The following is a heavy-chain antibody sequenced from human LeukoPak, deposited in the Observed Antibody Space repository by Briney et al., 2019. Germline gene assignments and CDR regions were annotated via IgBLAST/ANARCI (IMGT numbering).Heavy chain of an antibody. Sequence: SETLSLTCAVYGGSFSGYYWSWIRQPPGKGLEWIGEINHSGSTNYNPSLKSRVTISVDTSKNQFSLKLSSVTAADTAVYYCARTVAKAEYYFDYWGQGTLVTVSS. CDR1: GGSFSGYY. D-gene: IGHD4-23*01. J-gene: IGHJ4*02. V-gene: IGHV4-34*01. CDR2: INHSGST. CDR3: ARTVAKAEYYFDY.